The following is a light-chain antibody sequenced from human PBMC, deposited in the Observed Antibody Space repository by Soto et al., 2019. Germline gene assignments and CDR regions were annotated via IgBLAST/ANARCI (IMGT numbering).Light chain of an antibody. V-gene: IGKV1-8*01. CDR1: QGISSY. CDR2: AAS. Sequence: AIRMTQSPSSLSASTGDRVTISCRASQGISSYLAWYQQKPGKAPKLLIYAASTLQSGVPSRFSGSGSGTDFTLTINGLQSEDFATYYCQQYYSYPYTFCQGTKLQIK. CDR3: QQYYSYPYT. J-gene: IGKJ2*01.